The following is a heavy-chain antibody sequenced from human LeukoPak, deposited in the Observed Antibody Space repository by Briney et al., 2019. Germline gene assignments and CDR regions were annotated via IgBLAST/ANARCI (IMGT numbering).Heavy chain of an antibody. V-gene: IGHV3-74*01. Sequence: GGSLRLSCAASGFTSSPYWMHWVRHAPGGGRVRVSRINKDGSDTNYADSVKGRFTISRDTAKNMLYLQMNSLRAEDTAVYYCATIFDRDTWGQGALVTVSS. CDR3: ATIFDRDT. CDR1: GFTSSPYW. CDR2: INKDGSDT. D-gene: IGHD2-21*01. J-gene: IGHJ4*02.